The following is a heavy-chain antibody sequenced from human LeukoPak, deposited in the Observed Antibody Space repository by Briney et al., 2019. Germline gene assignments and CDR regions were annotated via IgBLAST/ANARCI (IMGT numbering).Heavy chain of an antibody. D-gene: IGHD2-2*03. CDR1: GFTFSDYY. CDR3: ARDGECSSTSCYGED. CDR2: ISSSSSYT. Sequence: GGPLRLSCAASGFTFSDYYMSWIRQAPGKGLEWVSYISSSSSYTNYADSVKGRFTISRDNAKNSLYLQMNSLRAEDTAVYYCARDGECSSTSCYGEDWGQGTLVTVSS. V-gene: IGHV3-11*05. J-gene: IGHJ4*02.